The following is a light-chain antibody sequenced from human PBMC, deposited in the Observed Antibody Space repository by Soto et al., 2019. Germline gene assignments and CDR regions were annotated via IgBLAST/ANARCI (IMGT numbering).Light chain of an antibody. CDR3: LQHNRYPWT. Sequence: DIQITQSRSVVSASVGDRVTISCRTSQDITNYLVWFQQKPGNVPERLIYGATNLQSGVPSRFSGSGSGTEFTLTISSLQPEDFATYYCLQHNRYPWTLGQGTKVDIK. CDR1: QDITNY. V-gene: IGKV1-17*03. J-gene: IGKJ1*01. CDR2: GAT.